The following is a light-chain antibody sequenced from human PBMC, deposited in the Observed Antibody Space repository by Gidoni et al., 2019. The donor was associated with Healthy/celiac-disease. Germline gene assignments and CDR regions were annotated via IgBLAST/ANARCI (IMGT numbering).Light chain of an antibody. Sequence: IVLRQSPGTLSLSPGERATLSCRASQSISSIYLAWYQQKPGQAPRLLIYGASSRATGIPDRFSGSGCGTDFTLTISRLEPEDFAVYYCQQYGSSPRTFGQGTKVEIK. V-gene: IGKV3-20*01. J-gene: IGKJ1*01. CDR1: QSISSIY. CDR2: GAS. CDR3: QQYGSSPRT.